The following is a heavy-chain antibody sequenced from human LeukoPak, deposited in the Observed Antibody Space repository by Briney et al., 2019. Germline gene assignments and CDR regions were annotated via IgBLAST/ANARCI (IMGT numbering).Heavy chain of an antibody. CDR2: INHSGST. CDR1: GGSFSGYY. CDR3: ARQTLDYYGSGSYSRRFDY. Sequence: SETLSLTCAVYGGSFSGYYWSWIRQPPGKGLEWIGEINHSGSTNYNPSLKSRVTISVDTSKNQFSLKLSSVTAADTAVYYCARQTLDYYGSGSYSRRFDYWGQGTLVTVSS. V-gene: IGHV4-34*01. J-gene: IGHJ4*02. D-gene: IGHD3-10*01.